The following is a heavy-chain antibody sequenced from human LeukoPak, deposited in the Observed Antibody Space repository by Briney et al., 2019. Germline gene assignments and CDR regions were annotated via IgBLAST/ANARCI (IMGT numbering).Heavy chain of an antibody. D-gene: IGHD2/OR15-2a*01. CDR1: GFTFSSYS. V-gene: IGHV3-21*01. Sequence: GGSLRLSCAAAGFTFSSYSMNWVRQAPGKVLEWVSSISDISRYIFYADSVKGRFTISRDNAKNSLYLRMNSLRAEDTAVYYCAREVYCSHTTCYYFDYWGLGTLVTVSS. CDR2: ISDISRYI. J-gene: IGHJ4*02. CDR3: AREVYCSHTTCYYFDY.